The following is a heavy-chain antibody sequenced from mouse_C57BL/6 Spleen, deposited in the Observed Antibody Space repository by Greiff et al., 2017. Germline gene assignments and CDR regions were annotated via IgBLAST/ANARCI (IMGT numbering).Heavy chain of an antibody. CDR3: ARGELLRP. V-gene: IGHV5-17*01. Sequence: EVKLVESGGGLVKPGGFLKLSCAASGFTFSDYGMHWVRQAPEKGLEWVAYISSGSSTIYYADTVKGRFTISRDNAKNTLFLQMTSLRSEDTAMYYCARGELLRPWGQGTTLTVSS. D-gene: IGHD1-2*01. J-gene: IGHJ2*01. CDR1: GFTFSDYG. CDR2: ISSGSSTI.